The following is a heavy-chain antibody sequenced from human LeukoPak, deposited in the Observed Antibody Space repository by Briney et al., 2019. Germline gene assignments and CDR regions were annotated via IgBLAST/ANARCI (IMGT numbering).Heavy chain of an antibody. CDR1: GFTVSSSY. CDR3: ARGTTVTTPPDY. CDR2: IYSDATT. D-gene: IGHD4-17*01. V-gene: IGHV3-66*01. J-gene: IGHJ4*02. Sequence: PGGSLRLSCAASGFTVSSSYMSWVRQAPGKGLEWVSVIYSDATTYYADSVKGRFTISRDNSKNTLYLQMNSLRAEDTAVYYCARGTTVTTPPDYWGQGTLVTVSS.